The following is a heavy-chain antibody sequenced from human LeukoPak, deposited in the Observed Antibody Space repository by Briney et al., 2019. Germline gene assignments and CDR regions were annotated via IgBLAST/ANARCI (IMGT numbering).Heavy chain of an antibody. J-gene: IGHJ4*02. D-gene: IGHD3-3*01. CDR3: ARGLRFWSGYYSY. CDR1: GGSFSGYY. V-gene: IGHV4-34*01. Sequence: PSETLSLTCAVYGGSFSGYYWSWIRQPPGKGLEWIGEINHSGSTNYNPSLKSRVTISVDTSKNQFSLKLSSVTAADTAVYYCARGLRFWSGYYSYWGQGTLVTVSS. CDR2: INHSGST.